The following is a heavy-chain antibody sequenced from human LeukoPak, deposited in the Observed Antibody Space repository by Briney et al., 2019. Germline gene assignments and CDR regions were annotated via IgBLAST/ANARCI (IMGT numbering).Heavy chain of an antibody. CDR3: AGHHPRNTVDF. Sequence: SETLSLTCAVYGGSFSGYYWSWIRQPPGKGLEWIGEINHSGSTNCNPSLKSRVTILVDTSKNQFSLKLSSVTAADTAVYYCAGHHPRNTVDFWGQGTLVTVSS. CDR1: GGSFSGYY. V-gene: IGHV4-34*01. CDR2: INHSGST. D-gene: IGHD2/OR15-2a*01. J-gene: IGHJ4*02.